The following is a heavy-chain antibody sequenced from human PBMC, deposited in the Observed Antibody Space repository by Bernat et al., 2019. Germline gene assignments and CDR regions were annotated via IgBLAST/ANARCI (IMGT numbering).Heavy chain of an antibody. CDR2: IYYDGSKK. V-gene: IGHV3-33*01. J-gene: IGHJ6*03. Sequence: QVQLVESGGGVVQPGRSLRLSCAASGFIFSSYGMHWVRQAPGQGLEWVAIIYYDGSKKYYADSVKGRFTISRDNSKNTVFLQMDSLRAEDTAVYYCARGVLDYYYYYMDVWGKGTTVTVSS. CDR1: GFIFSSYG. CDR3: ARGVLDYYYYYMDV. D-gene: IGHD6-6*01.